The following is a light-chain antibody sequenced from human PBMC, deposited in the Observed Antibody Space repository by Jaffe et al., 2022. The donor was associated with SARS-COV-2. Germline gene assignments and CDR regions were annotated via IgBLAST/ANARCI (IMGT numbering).Light chain of an antibody. Sequence: DIQMTQSPSSLSASVRDRVSITCRASQNISNFVNWYQQRPGKAPNLLIYGASSLQSGVPSRFSGSGSETDFTLTITSLQPEDFATYYCQQSYNYPLTFGGGTKVEIK. CDR2: GAS. V-gene: IGKV1-39*01. J-gene: IGKJ4*01. CDR1: QNISNF. CDR3: QQSYNYPLT.